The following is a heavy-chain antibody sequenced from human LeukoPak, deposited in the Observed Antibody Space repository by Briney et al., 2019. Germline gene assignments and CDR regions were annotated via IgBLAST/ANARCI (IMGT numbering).Heavy chain of an antibody. CDR3: ARELAGHYYGSGSSFDY. D-gene: IGHD3-10*01. Sequence: GGFLRLSCAASGFTFSSYSMNWVRQAPGKGLEWVANTREDGSEKYYVDSVKGRFTISRDNAKNSLYLQMNSLRAEDTAVYYCARELAGHYYGSGSSFDYWGQGTLFTVSS. CDR1: GFTFSSYS. CDR2: TREDGSEK. V-gene: IGHV3-7*01. J-gene: IGHJ4*02.